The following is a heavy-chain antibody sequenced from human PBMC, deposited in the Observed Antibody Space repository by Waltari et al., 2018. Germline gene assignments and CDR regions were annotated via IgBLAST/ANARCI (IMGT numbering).Heavy chain of an antibody. J-gene: IGHJ4*02. Sequence: QVQLVQSGAEVKKPGASVKVSCKASGYTFTSYAMHWVRQAPGQRLEWMGWINAGNGNTKYSRKVQGRVTITRDTSASTAYMELSSLRSEDTAVYYCARATAMVLDFDYWGRGTLVTVSS. D-gene: IGHD5-18*01. CDR3: ARATAMVLDFDY. CDR1: GYTFTSYA. V-gene: IGHV1-3*01. CDR2: INAGNGNT.